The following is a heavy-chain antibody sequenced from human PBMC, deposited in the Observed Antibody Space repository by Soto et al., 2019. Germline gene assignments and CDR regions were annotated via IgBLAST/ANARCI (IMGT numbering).Heavy chain of an antibody. CDR1: GYSISSGYY. Sequence: SETLALTCTVSGYSISSGYYWGWIRQPPGKGLEWIGSIYHSGSTYYNPSLKSRVTISVDQSKKKFSLKLSSVTAADTAVYSCARLNAENWSDTWGQGAMVTIAA. V-gene: IGHV4-38-2*02. CDR3: ARLNAENWSDT. J-gene: IGHJ5*02. CDR2: IYHSGST. D-gene: IGHD2-2*01.